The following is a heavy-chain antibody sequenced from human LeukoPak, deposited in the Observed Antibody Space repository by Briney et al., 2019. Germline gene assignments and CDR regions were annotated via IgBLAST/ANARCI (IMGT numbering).Heavy chain of an antibody. CDR1: GGSISSGGYS. V-gene: IGHV4-30-2*01. J-gene: IGHJ4*02. D-gene: IGHD3-22*01. CDR2: IYHSEST. Sequence: SQTLSLTCAVSGGSISSGGYSWSWIRQPPGKGLEWVGYIYHSESTYYNPSLKSRVIISVDRSKNQFSLKLSSVTAADTAVYYCARNGSSGYYLAYWGQGTLVTVSS. CDR3: ARNGSSGYYLAY.